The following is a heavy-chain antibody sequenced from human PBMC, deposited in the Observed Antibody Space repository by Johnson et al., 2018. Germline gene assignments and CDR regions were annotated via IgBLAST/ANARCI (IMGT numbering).Heavy chain of an antibody. D-gene: IGHD3-10*01. V-gene: IGHV3-23*01. Sequence: VQLQESGGGLVQPGGSLRLSCAASGFTFSGYAMSWVRQAPGKGLEWVSAITGSDVSTYYADSVKGRFTISRDNSKNPLFLQRNSLRAEDTAVYYCAKEPSGSGTYAPWDYFYYNMDVWGHVTTVTVS. CDR2: ITGSDVST. CDR1: GFTFSGYA. J-gene: IGHJ6*02. CDR3: AKEPSGSGTYAPWDYFYYNMDV.